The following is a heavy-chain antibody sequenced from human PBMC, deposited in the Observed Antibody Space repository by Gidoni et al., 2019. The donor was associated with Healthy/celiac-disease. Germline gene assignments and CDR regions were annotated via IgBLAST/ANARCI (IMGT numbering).Heavy chain of an antibody. CDR3: AKGYDILTGLDY. CDR1: GFPFDDYA. V-gene: IGHV3-9*01. Sequence: EVQLVESGGGLVQPGRSLRLSCAASGFPFDDYAMHWVRQAPGKGLEWVSGISWNSGSIGYADSVKGRFTISRDNAKNSLYLQMNSLRAEDTALYYCAKGYDILTGLDYWGQGTLVTVSS. J-gene: IGHJ4*02. D-gene: IGHD3-9*01. CDR2: ISWNSGSI.